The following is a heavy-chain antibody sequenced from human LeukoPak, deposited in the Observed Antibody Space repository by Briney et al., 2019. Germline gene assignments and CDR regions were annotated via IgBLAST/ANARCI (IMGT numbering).Heavy chain of an antibody. CDR3: ARGAVGGDAFDI. D-gene: IGHD3-10*01. Sequence: GGSLRLSCAASGFTFSSCWMNWVRQAPGKGLEWVANIKQDGSEKYYVDSVKGRFTISRDNAKNSLYLQMNSLRAEDTALYYCARGAVGGDAFDIWGQGTMVTVSS. CDR2: IKQDGSEK. J-gene: IGHJ3*02. V-gene: IGHV3-7*03. CDR1: GFTFSSCW.